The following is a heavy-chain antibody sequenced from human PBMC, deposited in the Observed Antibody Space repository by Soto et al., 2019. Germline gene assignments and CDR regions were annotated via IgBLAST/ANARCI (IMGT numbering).Heavy chain of an antibody. V-gene: IGHV4-30-4*01. CDR2: IYYSGST. D-gene: IGHD2-15*01. J-gene: IGHJ6*02. CDR1: GGSISSGDYY. Sequence: SETLSLTCTFSGGSISSGDYYWSWIRQPPGKGLEWIGYIYYSGSTYYNPSLKSRVTISVDTSKNQFSLKLSSVTAADTAVYYCARVVDYYYGMDVWGQGTTVTVSS. CDR3: ARVVDYYYGMDV.